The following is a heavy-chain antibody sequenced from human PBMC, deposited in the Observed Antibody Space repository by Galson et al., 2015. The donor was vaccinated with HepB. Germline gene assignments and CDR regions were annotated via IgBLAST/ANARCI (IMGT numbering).Heavy chain of an antibody. CDR1: GFTLSDAW. D-gene: IGHD2/OR15-2a*01. V-gene: IGHV3-15*01. CDR3: ATAVLSSFYYGLDV. J-gene: IGHJ6*02. Sequence: GSLRLSCAASGFTLSDAWMYWVRQAPGKGLEWVGRIKSKNDGGTTDHAAPVKGRFTISRDDSKNTLYLQMNSLKTDDTAVYFCATAVLSSFYYGLDVWGQGTTVTVSS. CDR2: IKSKNDGGTT.